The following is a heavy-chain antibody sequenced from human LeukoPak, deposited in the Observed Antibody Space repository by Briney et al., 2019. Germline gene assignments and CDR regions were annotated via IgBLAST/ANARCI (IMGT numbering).Heavy chain of an antibody. D-gene: IGHD2-2*02. Sequence: SETLSLTCTVSGGSISSGSYYWSSIRQPAGKGLEWIGRIYTSGSTNYNPSLKSRVTISVDTSKNQFSLKLSSVTAADTAVYYCAADTDYWGQGTLVTVSS. CDR2: IYTSGST. V-gene: IGHV4-61*02. J-gene: IGHJ4*02. CDR3: AADTDY. CDR1: GGSISSGSYY.